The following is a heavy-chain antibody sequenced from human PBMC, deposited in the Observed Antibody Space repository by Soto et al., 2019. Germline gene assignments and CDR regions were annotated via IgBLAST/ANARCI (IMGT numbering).Heavy chain of an antibody. CDR2: IYDSGNT. V-gene: IGHV4-30-2*01. CDR3: ARGQGAAAGHSNFDY. CDR1: GGSISGTTYS. D-gene: IGHD6-13*01. J-gene: IGHJ4*02. Sequence: QLQLQESGSGLVKPSQTLSLTCAVSGGSISGTTYSWSWIRQPPGKGLEWIGYIYDSGNTYYNPSLESQLSISVDRFKNQFSLKLSSVTAADTSVYYWARGQGAAAGHSNFDYWGQGALVTVSS.